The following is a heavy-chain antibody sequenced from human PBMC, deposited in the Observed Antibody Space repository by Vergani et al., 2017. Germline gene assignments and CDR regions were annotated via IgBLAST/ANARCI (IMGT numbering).Heavy chain of an antibody. CDR2: IIPIFGTT. V-gene: IGHV1-69*13. CDR1: GGTFSSNS. D-gene: IGHD3-22*01. Sequence: QGQLAQSGAEVKKPGSSVKVSCKASGGTFSSNSISWVRQAPGQGLEWMGRIIPIFGTTSDAQKFQGRVTILADESTSTAYMELSSLRSEDTAVYYCAGSSGYYSYYFDFWGQGTLVTVSS. J-gene: IGHJ4*02. CDR3: AGSSGYYSYYFDF.